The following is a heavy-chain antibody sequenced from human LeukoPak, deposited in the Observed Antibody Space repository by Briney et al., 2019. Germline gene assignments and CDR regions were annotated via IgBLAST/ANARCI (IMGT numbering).Heavy chain of an antibody. CDR2: INWNGGST. V-gene: IGHV3-20*01. Sequence: GGSLRLSCAASGFTFDDYGMSWVRQAPGKGLEWVSGINWNGGSTGYADSVKGRFTISRDNAKNSLYLQMNSLRAEDTALYHCAREGRYYDFWSGSNYYYYMDVWGKGTTVTVSS. CDR1: GFTFDDYG. CDR3: AREGRYYDFWSGSNYYYYMDV. J-gene: IGHJ6*03. D-gene: IGHD3-3*01.